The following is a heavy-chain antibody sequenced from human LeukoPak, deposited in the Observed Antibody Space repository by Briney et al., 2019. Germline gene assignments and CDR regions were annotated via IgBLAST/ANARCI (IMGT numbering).Heavy chain of an antibody. CDR2: MYFSGST. Sequence: SETLSLTCTVSGGSVSGSFYYWGWIRQPPGKGLEWIGSMYFSGSTHYNPSLKSRVTISVDTSKNQFSLKLTSVTAADTAVYYCANAASYSVDYWGQGTLVTVSS. J-gene: IGHJ4*02. CDR3: ANAASYSVDY. CDR1: GGSVSGSFYY. V-gene: IGHV4-39*01. D-gene: IGHD1-26*01.